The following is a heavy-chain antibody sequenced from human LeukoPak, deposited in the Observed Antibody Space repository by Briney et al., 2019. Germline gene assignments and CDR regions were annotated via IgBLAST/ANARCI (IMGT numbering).Heavy chain of an antibody. D-gene: IGHD2-21*01. CDR1: GGSISSYY. CDR2: IYYSGST. Sequence: SETLSLTCTVSGGSISSYYWSWIRQPPGKGLEWIGYIYYSGSTNYNPSLKSRVTISVDTSKNQFSLKLSSVTAADTAVYYCALEARVKYYFDYWGQGTLVTVSS. V-gene: IGHV4-59*12. CDR3: ALEARVKYYFDY. J-gene: IGHJ4*02.